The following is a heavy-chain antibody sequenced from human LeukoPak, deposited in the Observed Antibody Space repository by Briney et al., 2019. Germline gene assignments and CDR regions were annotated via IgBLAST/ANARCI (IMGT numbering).Heavy chain of an antibody. V-gene: IGHV3-7*01. CDR2: IKQDGSEK. D-gene: IGHD2-15*01. Sequence: GSLRLSCAASGFTFNNYWMTWIRQAPGKGLEWVGKIKQDGSEKYHVDSVKGRFTISRDNSKNSVYLHITSLRVDDTAVYYCAKEEGGGSCHDYWGQGTLVTVSS. J-gene: IGHJ4*02. CDR3: AKEEGGGSCHDY. CDR1: GFTFNNYW.